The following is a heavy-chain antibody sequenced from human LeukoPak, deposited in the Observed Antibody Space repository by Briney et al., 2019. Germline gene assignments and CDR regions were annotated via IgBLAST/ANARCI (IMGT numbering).Heavy chain of an antibody. J-gene: IGHJ6*03. Sequence: PGGSLRLFCAASVFTVSSNYMSWVRQAPGKGLEWVSVIYSGGSTYYADSVKGRFTISRDNSKNTLYLQMNSLRAEDTAVYYCARVDYYYMVVWGKGTTVTVSS. CDR3: ARVDYYYMVV. V-gene: IGHV3-66*02. CDR1: VFTVSSNY. CDR2: IYSGGST.